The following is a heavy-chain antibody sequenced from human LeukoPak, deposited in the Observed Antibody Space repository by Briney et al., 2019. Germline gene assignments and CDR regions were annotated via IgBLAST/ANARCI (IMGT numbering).Heavy chain of an antibody. CDR3: AKDRGSYSSGLYYFDY. V-gene: IGHV3-30-3*01. CDR2: ISHDGSTK. CDR1: GFTFSSYA. Sequence: GGSLRLSCAASGFTFSSYAVHWVRQAPGKGLEWVAVISHDGSTKYDADSVKGRFTISRDNSKNTLYLQMNSLRAEDTAVYYCAKDRGSYSSGLYYFDYWGQGTLVTVSS. D-gene: IGHD6-19*01. J-gene: IGHJ4*02.